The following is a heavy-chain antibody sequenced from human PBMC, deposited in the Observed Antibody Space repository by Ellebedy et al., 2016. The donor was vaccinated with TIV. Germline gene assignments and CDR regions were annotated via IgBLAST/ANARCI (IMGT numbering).Heavy chain of an antibody. CDR2: IYYSGST. J-gene: IGHJ4*02. D-gene: IGHD1-1*01. CDR1: GGSVDNSAHY. Sequence: MPSETLSLTCTVSGGSVDNSAHYWTWVRQPPGKGLQWIANIYYSGSTYYNPSLKSRVTISLNTSKNQFSLRLTSVTAADTAVYYCARVLRAGRDGDFFDAWGQGTLVTVSS. CDR3: ARVLRAGRDGDFFDA. V-gene: IGHV4-39*07.